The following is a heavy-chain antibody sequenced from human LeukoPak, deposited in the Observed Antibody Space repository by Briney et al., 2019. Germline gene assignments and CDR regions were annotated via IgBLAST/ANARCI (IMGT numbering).Heavy chain of an antibody. D-gene: IGHD5-12*01. V-gene: IGHV4-31*03. Sequence: SQTLSLTCTVSGGSISSGGYYWSWIRQHPGKGLEWIGYIYYSGSTYYNPSLKSRVTISVDTSKNQFSLKLSSVTAADTAVYYCARDLRVATDDAFDIWGQGTLVTVSS. CDR1: GGSISSGGYY. CDR3: ARDLRVATDDAFDI. J-gene: IGHJ3*02. CDR2: IYYSGST.